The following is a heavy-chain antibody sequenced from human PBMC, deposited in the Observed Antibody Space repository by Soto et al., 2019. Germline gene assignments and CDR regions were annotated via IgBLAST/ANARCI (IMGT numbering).Heavy chain of an antibody. J-gene: IGHJ6*02. CDR2: ISGDSTTI. V-gene: IGHV3-48*01. D-gene: IGHD1-26*01. CDR3: AREYDTGSGFYYYYYSLDV. CDR1: GFTFSTYS. Sequence: PGGSLRLSCAASGFTFSTYSMNWVRQAPGKGLEWIAYISGDSTTIRYADSVKGRTIISRDNAKNAVYPQIGSLRVEDTAVYYCAREYDTGSGFYYYYYSLDVWGQGTTVTVSS.